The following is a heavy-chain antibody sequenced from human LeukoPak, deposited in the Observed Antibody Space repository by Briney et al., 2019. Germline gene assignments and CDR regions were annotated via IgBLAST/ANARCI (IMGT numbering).Heavy chain of an antibody. CDR2: IKTDGSST. D-gene: IGHD2-15*01. CDR3: AKLFGWEVVAAVDY. J-gene: IGHJ4*02. CDR1: GFTFSSYG. Sequence: PGGSLRLSCAASGFTFSSYGMHWVRQAPGKGLVWVSRIKTDGSSTNYADSVKGRFTISRDNAKNTLYLQMNSLRAEDTAVYYCAKLFGWEVVAAVDYWGQGTLVTVSS. V-gene: IGHV3-74*01.